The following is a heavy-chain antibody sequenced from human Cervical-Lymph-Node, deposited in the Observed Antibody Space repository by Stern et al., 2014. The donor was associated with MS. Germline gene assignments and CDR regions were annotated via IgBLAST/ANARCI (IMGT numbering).Heavy chain of an antibody. Sequence: VQLEKSGGGVVQPGTSLRLSCAASGFTFRSYGMHWVRQAPGKGLEWVALVWYDGSTAYYRNSVKGRFTISRDNSNNTLFLQMNSLTAEDTAVYYCARGHIPYAYNYLFDYWGQGTLVTVSS. V-gene: IGHV3-33*01. CDR3: ARGHIPYAYNYLFDY. J-gene: IGHJ4*02. D-gene: IGHD5-24*01. CDR1: GFTFRSYG. CDR2: VWYDGSTA.